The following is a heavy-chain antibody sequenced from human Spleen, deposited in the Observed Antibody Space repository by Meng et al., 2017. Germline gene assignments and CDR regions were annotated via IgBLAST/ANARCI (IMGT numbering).Heavy chain of an antibody. CDR2: VSHSGTT. CDR3: ARRGGDYLEVYFDY. J-gene: IGHJ4*02. Sequence: QVQLQQSGPGLVQPSGTLSLTCAVSGDSVSSGAWWSWVRQPPGKGLEWIDEVSHSGTTRYNPSLRRRVMVSLDTSKNQFSLRLSSVTAADTAIYYCARRGGDYLEVYFDYWGQGSLVTVSS. CDR1: GDSVSSGAW. D-gene: IGHD4-17*01. V-gene: IGHV4-4*02.